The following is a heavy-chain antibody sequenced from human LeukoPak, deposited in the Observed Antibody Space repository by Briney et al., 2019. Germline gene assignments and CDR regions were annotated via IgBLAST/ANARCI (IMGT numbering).Heavy chain of an antibody. Sequence: SVKVSCKASGGTFSNYAISWVRQAPGQGLEWMGGIIPIFGTTNYAQRFQGRVTITADESTSTAYMELSSLRSEDTAVYYCARDSVGDIIIHGIDIWGQGAMVTVSS. J-gene: IGHJ3*02. D-gene: IGHD3-3*01. CDR3: ARDSVGDIIIHGIDI. CDR2: IIPIFGTT. CDR1: GGTFSNYA. V-gene: IGHV1-69*13.